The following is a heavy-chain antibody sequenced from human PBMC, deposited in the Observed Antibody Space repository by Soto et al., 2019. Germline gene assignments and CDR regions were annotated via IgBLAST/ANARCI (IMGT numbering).Heavy chain of an antibody. CDR2: IYSGGST. J-gene: IGHJ4*02. CDR1: GFTVSSNY. Sequence: GGSLRLSCAASGFTVSSNYMSWVRQAPGKGLEWVSVIYSGGSTYYADSVKGRFTISRDNSKNTLYLQMNSLRAEDTAVYYCAKGEGYCSGGSCYPHTYYFDYWGQGTLVTVSS. CDR3: AKGEGYCSGGSCYPHTYYFDY. V-gene: IGHV3-53*01. D-gene: IGHD2-15*01.